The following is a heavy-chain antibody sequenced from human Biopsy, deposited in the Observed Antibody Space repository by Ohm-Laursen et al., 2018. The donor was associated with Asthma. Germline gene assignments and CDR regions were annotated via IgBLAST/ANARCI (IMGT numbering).Heavy chain of an antibody. CDR3: SRDTLGYYFDI. J-gene: IGHJ4*02. D-gene: IGHD6-13*01. CDR2: ITFDGSTQ. V-gene: IGHV3-30-3*01. Sequence: LSLTCAASGTHFGSYNMHWARQAPGKGLEWVAVITFDGSTQHYGDSVKGRFTISRDNSKNMLFLQMNSPRAEDTAVYYCSRDTLGYYFDIWGQGTQVTVSS. CDR1: GTHFGSYN.